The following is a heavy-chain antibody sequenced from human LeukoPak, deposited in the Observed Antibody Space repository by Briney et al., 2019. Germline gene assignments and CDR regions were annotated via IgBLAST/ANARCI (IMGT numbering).Heavy chain of an antibody. J-gene: IGHJ4*02. CDR3: AKGLFMITFGGVIGGY. D-gene: IGHD3-16*02. Sequence: WGSLRLSCAASGFTFSSYARSWVRQAPGKGLEWVSAISGSGGSTYYADSVKGRLTISRDNSKNTLYLQMNSLRAEDTAVYYCAKGLFMITFGGVIGGYWGQGALVTVSS. V-gene: IGHV3-23*01. CDR2: ISGSGGST. CDR1: GFTFSSYA.